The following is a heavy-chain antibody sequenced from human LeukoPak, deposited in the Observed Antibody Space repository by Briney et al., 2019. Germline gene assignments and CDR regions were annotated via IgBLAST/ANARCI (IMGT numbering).Heavy chain of an antibody. Sequence: PGGSLRLSCAASGFTFSGSGMSWVRQAPGKGLEWISSSGDSNGSTHYADSLKGRFTISRDNSKNTLYLQMNNLRAKDTAVYYCAKGGCRGTCNPLAYWGQGALVTVSP. CDR3: AKGGCRGTCNPLAY. CDR2: SGDSNGST. D-gene: IGHD2-15*01. CDR1: GFTFSGSG. V-gene: IGHV3-23*01. J-gene: IGHJ4*02.